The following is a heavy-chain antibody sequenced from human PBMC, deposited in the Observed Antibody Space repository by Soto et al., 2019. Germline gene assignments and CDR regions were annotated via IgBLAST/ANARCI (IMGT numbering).Heavy chain of an antibody. V-gene: IGHV3-30-3*01. CDR1: GFTFSSYA. CDR2: ISYDGSNK. D-gene: IGHD6-13*01. J-gene: IGHJ1*01. CDR3: ARGLAGVAAGPVH. Sequence: PGGSLRLSCAASGFTFSSYAMHWVRQAPGKGLEWVAVISYDGSNKYYADSVKGRFTISRDNSKNTLYLQMNSLRAEDTAVYYCARGLAGVAAGPVHWGQGTLVTVSS.